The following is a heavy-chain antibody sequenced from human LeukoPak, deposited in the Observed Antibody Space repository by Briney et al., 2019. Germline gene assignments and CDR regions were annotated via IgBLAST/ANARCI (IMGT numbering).Heavy chain of an antibody. Sequence: SETLSLTCTVSGDSVTSANHYWSWIRQPPGKGLEWIGYFYYSGSTNYNPSLKSRVSISVDTSKNQFSLKLSSVTAADTALYYCARVLGGYQYGRFDPWGQGALVTVSS. CDR3: ARVLGGYQYGRFDP. J-gene: IGHJ5*02. V-gene: IGHV4-61*01. CDR2: FYYSGST. CDR1: GDSVTSANHY. D-gene: IGHD3-22*01.